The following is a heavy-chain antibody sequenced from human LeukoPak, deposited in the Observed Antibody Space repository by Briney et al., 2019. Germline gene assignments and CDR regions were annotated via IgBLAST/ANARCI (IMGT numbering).Heavy chain of an antibody. CDR2: INHSGST. Sequence: SETLSLTCAVYVGSFSGYYWSWIRQPPGKGLEWIGEINHSGSTNYNSSLKSRVTISVDTSKNQFSLKLSSVTAADTAVYYCARGKGDYWGQGTLVTVSS. CDR3: ARGKGDY. J-gene: IGHJ4*02. V-gene: IGHV4-34*01. CDR1: VGSFSGYY.